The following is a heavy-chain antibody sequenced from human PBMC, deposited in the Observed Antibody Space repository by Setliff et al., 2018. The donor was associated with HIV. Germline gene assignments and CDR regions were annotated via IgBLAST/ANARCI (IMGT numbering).Heavy chain of an antibody. D-gene: IGHD1-1*01. Sequence: SETLSLTCTVSGGSISSYYWSWIRQPPGKGLEWIGYIYYSGSTSYNPSFRSRVTISVDTSKNQFSLMLDSVTAADKAVYYCARNSQKGIQPLLLASWGPGTLVTVSS. J-gene: IGHJ4*02. CDR3: ARNSQKGIQPLLLAS. CDR2: IYYSGST. CDR1: GGSISSYY. V-gene: IGHV4-59*01.